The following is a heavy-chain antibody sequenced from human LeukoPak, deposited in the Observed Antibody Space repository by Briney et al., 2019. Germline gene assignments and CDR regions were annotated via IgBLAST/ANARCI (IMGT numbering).Heavy chain of an antibody. CDR1: GYTFTGYY. CDR3: ARERFLEWLFGYGMDV. D-gene: IGHD3-3*01. Sequence: GASVKVSCKASGYTFTGYYMHWVRQAPRQGLEWMGWINPNSGGTNYAQKFQGRVTMTRDTSISTAYMELSRLRSDDTAVYYCARERFLEWLFGYGMDVWGQGTTVTVSS. CDR2: INPNSGGT. V-gene: IGHV1-2*02. J-gene: IGHJ6*02.